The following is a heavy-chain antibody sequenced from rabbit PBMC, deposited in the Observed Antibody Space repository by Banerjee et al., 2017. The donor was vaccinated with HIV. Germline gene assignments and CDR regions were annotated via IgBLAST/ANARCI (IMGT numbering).Heavy chain of an antibody. J-gene: IGHJ3*01. CDR1: GFSFSNSDY. Sequence: QSLEESGGDLVKPGASLTLTCTASGFSFSNSDYMCWVRQAPGKGLEWIACIYTGSGGTTYYANWAKGRFTISKSSSTTVTLQMTSLTAADTATYFCARSTGAVGDGYDLWGQGTLVTVS. CDR2: IYTGSGGTT. D-gene: IGHD6-1*01. V-gene: IGHV1S40*01. CDR3: ARSTGAVGDGYDL.